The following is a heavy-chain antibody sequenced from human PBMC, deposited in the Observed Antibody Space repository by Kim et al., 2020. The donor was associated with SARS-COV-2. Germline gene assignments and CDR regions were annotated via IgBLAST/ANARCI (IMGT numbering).Heavy chain of an antibody. CDR3: TSWGAGNY. CDR1: GFICCYYW. D-gene: IGHD6-13*01. V-gene: IGHV3-7*01. CDR2: IKRDGSEK. Sequence: GFFFSFSCAASGFICCYYWIIWVFFSLFLLLEWVANIKRDGSEKYYVDSVRGRFTISRDNAPNSLFLQMNSLRVEDTAVYYCTSWGAGNYWGPGTLVTVSS. J-gene: IGHJ4*02.